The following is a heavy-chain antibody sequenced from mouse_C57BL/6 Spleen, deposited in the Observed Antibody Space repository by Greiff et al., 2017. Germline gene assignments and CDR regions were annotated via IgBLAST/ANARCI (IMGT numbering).Heavy chain of an antibody. V-gene: IGHV1-64*01. CDR2: IHPNSGST. CDR3: ARGDYGSLYYFDY. CDR1: GYTFTSYW. Sequence: QVQLQQPGAELVKPGASVKLSCKASGYTFTSYWMHWVKQRPGQGLEWIGMIHPNSGSTNYNEKFKSKATLTVDKSSSTAYMQLSSLTSEDSAVYYCARGDYGSLYYFDYWGQGTTRTVSS. J-gene: IGHJ2*01. D-gene: IGHD1-1*01.